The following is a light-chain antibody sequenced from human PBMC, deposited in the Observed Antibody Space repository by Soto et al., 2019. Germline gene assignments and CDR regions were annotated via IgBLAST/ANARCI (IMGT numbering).Light chain of an antibody. CDR2: DAS. CDR3: QQHSNWPALS. J-gene: IGKJ4*01. V-gene: IGKV3-11*01. Sequence: IVLTQSPATLSLSPGERATLSCRASQSVSSYLAWYQQKPGQAPRLLIYDASNRATGIPARFRGSGSGTDFTLTISSLEPEDFAVYYCQQHSNWPALSFGGGTKVDIK. CDR1: QSVSSY.